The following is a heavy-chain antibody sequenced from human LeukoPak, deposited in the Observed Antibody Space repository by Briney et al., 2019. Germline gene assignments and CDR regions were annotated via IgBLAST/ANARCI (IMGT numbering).Heavy chain of an antibody. CDR2: IYYSGST. CDR3: ARVTGYVMEDYFDY. J-gene: IGHJ4*02. Sequence: PSETLSLTCTVSGGSISTYYWSWIRQPPGKGLEWIGYIYYSGSTNYNPSLKSRVTISVDTSKNQFSLRLSSVTAADTAVYYCARVTGYVMEDYFDYWGQGTLVTVSS. V-gene: IGHV4-59*01. CDR1: GGSISTYY. D-gene: IGHD6-13*01.